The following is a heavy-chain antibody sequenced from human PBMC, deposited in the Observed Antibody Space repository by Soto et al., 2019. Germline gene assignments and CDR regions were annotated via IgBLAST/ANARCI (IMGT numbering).Heavy chain of an antibody. J-gene: IGHJ6*02. V-gene: IGHV3-48*02. Sequence: PGGSLRLSCAASGFTFSRYNMNWVRQAPGKGLEWVSYISSSSSMIYYADSVKGRFTISRDNAKNSLYLQMNSLRDEDTAVYYCARGYDILTGYYYYYYYGMDVWGQGTTVTVSS. D-gene: IGHD3-9*01. CDR3: ARGYDILTGYYYYYYYGMDV. CDR1: GFTFSRYN. CDR2: ISSSSSMI.